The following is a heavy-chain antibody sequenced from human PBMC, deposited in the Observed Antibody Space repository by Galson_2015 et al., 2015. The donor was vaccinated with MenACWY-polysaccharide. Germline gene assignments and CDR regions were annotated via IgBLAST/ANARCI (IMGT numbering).Heavy chain of an antibody. V-gene: IGHV3-30*18. Sequence: SLRLSCAASGFTFSDYGLHWVRQAPGKGLEWVATISYDGSNKYYADSLKGRFTTSRANSKNTLYLQMNTLRVEDTAVYYCAKDRGSGWIPDLDYWGQGTLVTVSS. CDR1: GFTFSDYG. J-gene: IGHJ4*02. D-gene: IGHD6-19*01. CDR3: AKDRGSGWIPDLDY. CDR2: ISYDGSNK.